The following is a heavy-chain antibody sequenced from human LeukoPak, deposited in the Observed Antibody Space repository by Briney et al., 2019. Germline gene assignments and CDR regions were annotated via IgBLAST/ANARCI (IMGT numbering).Heavy chain of an antibody. Sequence: ESSETLSLTCTVSGGSISSYYWGWIRQPPGKGLEWIGSIYHSGSTYYNPSLKSRVTISVDTSKNQFSLKLSSVTAADTAVYYCARDQSSGSFRLLRGMFDYWGQGTLVTVSS. J-gene: IGHJ4*02. D-gene: IGHD1-26*01. CDR3: ARDQSSGSFRLLRGMFDY. V-gene: IGHV4-38-2*02. CDR1: GGSISSYY. CDR2: IYHSGST.